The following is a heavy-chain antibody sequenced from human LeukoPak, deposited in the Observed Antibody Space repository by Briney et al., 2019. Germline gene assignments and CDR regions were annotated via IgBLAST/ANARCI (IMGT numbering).Heavy chain of an antibody. Sequence: PSETLSLTCTVSGGSISGSSYYWGWIRQPPGKGLEWIGSIYYSGSTYYNPSLKSRVTISVDTSKNQFSLKLSSVTAADTAVYYCARLGWDSDFWSGYYIFDYWGQGTLVTVSS. CDR2: IYYSGST. J-gene: IGHJ4*02. D-gene: IGHD3-3*01. CDR1: GGSISGSSYY. CDR3: ARLGWDSDFWSGYYIFDY. V-gene: IGHV4-39*01.